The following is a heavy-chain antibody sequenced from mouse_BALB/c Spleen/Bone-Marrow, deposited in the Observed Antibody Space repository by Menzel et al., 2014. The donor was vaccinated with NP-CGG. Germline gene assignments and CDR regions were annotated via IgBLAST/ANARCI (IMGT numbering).Heavy chain of an antibody. CDR2: ISSGSSTI. J-gene: IGHJ4*01. V-gene: IGHV5-17*02. CDR1: GFTFSSFG. Sequence: DVQLVESGGGLVQPGGSRKLSCAASGFTFSSFGMHWVRQAPEKGLEWVAYISSGSSTIYYAETVKGRFTISRDNPKNTLFLQMTSLRSEDTAMYYCTRKGALITHYYAMDYWGQGTSVTVSS. CDR3: TRKGALITHYYAMDY. D-gene: IGHD2-4*01.